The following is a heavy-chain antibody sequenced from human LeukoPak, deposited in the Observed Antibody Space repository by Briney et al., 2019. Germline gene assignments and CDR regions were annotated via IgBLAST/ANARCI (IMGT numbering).Heavy chain of an antibody. Sequence: SETLSLTCTVSGGSISGYYWTWIRQPPGKGLEWLGEINHSGSTNYNPSLKSRVTMSVDTSKNQFSLKVTSVTAADTAMYYCASTYYDILSGYYMDYWSQGTVVTVSS. J-gene: IGHJ4*02. D-gene: IGHD3-9*01. CDR3: ASTYYDILSGYYMDY. CDR2: INHSGST. V-gene: IGHV4-34*01. CDR1: GGSISGYY.